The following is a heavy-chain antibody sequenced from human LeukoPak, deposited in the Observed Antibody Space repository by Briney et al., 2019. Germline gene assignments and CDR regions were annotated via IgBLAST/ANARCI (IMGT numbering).Heavy chain of an antibody. D-gene: IGHD5-24*01. CDR1: GFTLSSYW. V-gene: IGHV3-7*01. J-gene: IGHJ4*02. CDR2: IKQDGSAE. CDR3: ARGATFEY. Sequence: GGSLRLSCAASGFTLSSYWMSWVRQAPGKGLEWVANIKQDGSAENYVDSVRGRFTISRDNAKNSLNLQMNSLRVEDTALYYCARGATFEYWGQGTLVTVSS.